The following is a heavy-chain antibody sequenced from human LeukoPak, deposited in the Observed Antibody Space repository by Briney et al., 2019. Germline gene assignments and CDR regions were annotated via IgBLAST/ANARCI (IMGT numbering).Heavy chain of an antibody. V-gene: IGHV3-9*01. D-gene: IGHD5-18*01. CDR2: IRWNSGSI. Sequence: GGSLRLSCAASGLTFDDYAMHWVRHAPGKGLEWVSGIRWNSGSIGYAASVKGRFTISRDNAKNSLYLQMNRLRAKDTALYDCAKGYRKYSYGPALGYWGQGTLVIGSS. J-gene: IGHJ4*02. CDR3: AKGYRKYSYGPALGY. CDR1: GLTFDDYA.